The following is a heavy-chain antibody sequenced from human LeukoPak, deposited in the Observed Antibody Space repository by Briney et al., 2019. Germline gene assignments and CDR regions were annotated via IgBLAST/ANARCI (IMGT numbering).Heavy chain of an antibody. CDR3: AGYYYDSSGYYPGY. Sequence: GGSLRLSCAASGFTFSTYSMNWVRQAPGKGLEWVSSISSSSHYIYYADSVKGRFTISRDNAKNSLYLQMNSLRAEDTAVYYCAGYYYDSSGYYPGYLGQGTLVTVSS. CDR2: ISSSSHYI. D-gene: IGHD3-22*01. CDR1: GFTFSTYS. V-gene: IGHV3-21*04. J-gene: IGHJ4*02.